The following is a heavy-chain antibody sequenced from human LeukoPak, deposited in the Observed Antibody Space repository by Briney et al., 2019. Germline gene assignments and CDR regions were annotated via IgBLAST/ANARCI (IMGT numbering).Heavy chain of an antibody. CDR3: ARDGAAAGFDY. J-gene: IGHJ4*02. Sequence: PSETLSLTCTVSGGSISSYYCSWIRQPPGKGLEWIGYIYYSGSTTYNPSLKSRVTISVDTSKNQYSLKLSSVTAADTAVYYCARDGAAAGFDYWGQGTMVTVSS. CDR1: GGSISSYY. CDR2: IYYSGST. D-gene: IGHD6-13*01. V-gene: IGHV4-59*01.